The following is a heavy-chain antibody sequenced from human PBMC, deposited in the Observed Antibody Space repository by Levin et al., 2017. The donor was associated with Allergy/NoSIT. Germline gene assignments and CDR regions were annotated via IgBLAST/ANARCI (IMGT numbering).Heavy chain of an antibody. D-gene: IGHD6-19*01. Sequence: SVKVSCKASGGTFSSYTISWVRQAPGQGLEWMGRIIPILGIANYAQKFQGRVTITADKSTSTAYMELSSLRSEDTAVYYCARDHRIAVAGWGGVEDIWGQGTMVTVSS. CDR3: ARDHRIAVAGWGGVEDI. CDR1: GGTFSSYT. J-gene: IGHJ3*02. V-gene: IGHV1-69*04. CDR2: IIPILGIA.